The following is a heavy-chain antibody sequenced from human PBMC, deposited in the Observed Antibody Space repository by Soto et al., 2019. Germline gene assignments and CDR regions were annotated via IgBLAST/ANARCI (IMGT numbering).Heavy chain of an antibody. CDR1: GFTFSSYS. CDR2: ISSSSSYI. D-gene: IGHD5-18*01. J-gene: IGHJ4*02. Sequence: KTGGSLRLSCAASGFTFSSYSMNWVRQAPGKGLEWVSSISSSSSYIYYADSVKGRFTISRDNAKNSLYLQMNSLRAEDTAVYYCARVGDTAMVYYFDYWGQGTLVTVSS. V-gene: IGHV3-21*01. CDR3: ARVGDTAMVYYFDY.